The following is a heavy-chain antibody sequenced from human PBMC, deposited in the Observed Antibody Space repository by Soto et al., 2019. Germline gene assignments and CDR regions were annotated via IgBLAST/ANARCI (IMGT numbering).Heavy chain of an antibody. CDR1: GCSISSYY. CDR2: IYYSGST. Sequence: NPSETLSLTCTVSGCSISSYYWSWIRQPPGKGLEWIGYIYYSGSTNYNPSLKSRVTISVDTSKNQFSLKLSSVTAADTAVYYCARADSSGYPDSTYDFDYWGQGTLVTVSS. D-gene: IGHD3-22*01. V-gene: IGHV4-59*01. J-gene: IGHJ4*02. CDR3: ARADSSGYPDSTYDFDY.